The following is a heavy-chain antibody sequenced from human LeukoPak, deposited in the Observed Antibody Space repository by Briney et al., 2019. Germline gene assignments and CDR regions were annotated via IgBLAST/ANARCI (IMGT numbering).Heavy chain of an antibody. Sequence: SETLSLTCAVYGGSFSDYYWSWIRQPPGKGPEWIGEINYSGSTNYNPSLKSRVTISVDTSKNQFFLKLSSVTAADTAVYYCARRYCSSPTCRFDYWGQGTLVTVSS. D-gene: IGHD2-2*01. CDR1: GGSFSDYY. CDR2: INYSGST. V-gene: IGHV4-34*01. J-gene: IGHJ4*02. CDR3: ARRYCSSPTCRFDY.